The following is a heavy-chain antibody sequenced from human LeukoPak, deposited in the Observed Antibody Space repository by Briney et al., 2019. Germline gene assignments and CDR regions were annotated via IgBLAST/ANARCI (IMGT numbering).Heavy chain of an antibody. V-gene: IGHV4-59*01. CDR3: ARDGWRSTYYDFWSGDYYYYYGMDV. J-gene: IGHJ6*02. CDR2: IYYSGST. D-gene: IGHD3-3*01. CDR1: GGSISSYY. Sequence: SETLSLTCTVSGGSISSYYWSWIRQPPGKGLEWIGYIYYSGSTNYNPSLKSRVTISVDTSKNQFSLKLSSVTAADTAVYYCARDGWRSTYYDFWSGDYYYYYGMDVWGQGTTVTVSS.